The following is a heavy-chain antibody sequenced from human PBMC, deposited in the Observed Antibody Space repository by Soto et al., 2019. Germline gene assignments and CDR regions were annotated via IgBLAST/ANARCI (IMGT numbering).Heavy chain of an antibody. D-gene: IGHD5-12*01. CDR3: ARHHGPTTSENWLDP. CDR2: ISTYSGDT. V-gene: IGHV1-18*01. CDR1: GYTFFTYD. J-gene: IGHJ5*02. Sequence: QVHLLQSGVEVKTPGASVKVSCQASGYTFFTYDISWVRQAPGQGLEWMGWISTYSGDTKYAQKFQGRVTMTTDTSTTTAYLELRSLRSDDTAVYYCARHHGPTTSENWLDPWGHGTLVTVSS.